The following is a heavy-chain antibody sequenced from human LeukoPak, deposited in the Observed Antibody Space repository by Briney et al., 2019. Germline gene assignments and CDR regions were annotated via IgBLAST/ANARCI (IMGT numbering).Heavy chain of an antibody. CDR1: GGSISSYY. CDR3: ARCGYSYGYYIDV. J-gene: IGHJ6*03. D-gene: IGHD5-18*01. CDR2: IYYSGST. V-gene: IGHV4-59*01. Sequence: SETLSLTCTVSGGSISSYYWSWIRQPPGKGLEWIGYIYYSGSTNYNPSLKSRVTISVDTSKNQFSLKLSSVTAAYSAVYYCARCGYSYGYYIDVWGKGTTVTVSS.